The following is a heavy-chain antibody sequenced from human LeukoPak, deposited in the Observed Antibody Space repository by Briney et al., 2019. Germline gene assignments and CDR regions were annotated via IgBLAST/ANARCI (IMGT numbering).Heavy chain of an antibody. CDR3: AKNPLAATIDYYFDY. CDR1: GFTFSSYA. V-gene: IGHV3-23*01. CDR2: ISGSGGRT. Sequence: PGGSLRLSCAASGFTFSSYAMSSVRQAPGKGLEWVSGISGSGGRTYYADSVRGRFTISRDNSKNTLYVQMKSLRAEDTAVYYCAKNPLAATIDYYFDYWGQGTLVTVSS. J-gene: IGHJ4*02. D-gene: IGHD5-12*01.